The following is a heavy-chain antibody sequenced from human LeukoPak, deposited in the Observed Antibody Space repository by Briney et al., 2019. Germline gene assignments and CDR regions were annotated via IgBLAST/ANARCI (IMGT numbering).Heavy chain of an antibody. CDR2: ISGSGGST. CDR3: AKGDYYDSSFDY. J-gene: IGHJ4*02. D-gene: IGHD3-22*01. V-gene: IGHV3-23*01. Sequence: GGPLRLSCAASGFTFSACAMSWVRQAPGKGLEWVSTISGSGGSTYYADSVKGRFTISRDKSKNTLYLQMNSLRAEDTAVYYCAKGDYYDSSFDYWGQGTLVTVSS. CDR1: GFTFSACA.